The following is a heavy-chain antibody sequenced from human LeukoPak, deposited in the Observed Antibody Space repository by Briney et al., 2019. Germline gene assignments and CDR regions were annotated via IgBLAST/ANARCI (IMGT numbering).Heavy chain of an antibody. CDR3: ARVPRMVRAPYYFDY. CDR2: INPNSGGT. D-gene: IGHD3-10*01. CDR1: GYTFTGYY. J-gene: IGHJ4*02. Sequence: ASVEVSCKASGYTFTGYYMHWVRQAPGQGLEWMGWINPNSGGTNYAQKFQGRVTMTRDTSISTAYMELSRLRSDDTAVYYCARVPRMVRAPYYFDYWGQGTLVTVSS. V-gene: IGHV1-2*02.